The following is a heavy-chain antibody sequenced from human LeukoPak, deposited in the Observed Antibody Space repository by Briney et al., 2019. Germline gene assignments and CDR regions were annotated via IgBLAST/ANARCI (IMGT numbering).Heavy chain of an antibody. Sequence: GRSLRLSCAASGFTFDDYAMHWVRQAPGKGLEWVSGISWNSGRIGYVDCVKGRFTISRDNDKNSLYLQMNSLRAEDTALYYCAKAFPVDTAAFDIWGQGTMVTVSS. D-gene: IGHD5-18*01. CDR3: AKAFPVDTAAFDI. J-gene: IGHJ3*02. V-gene: IGHV3-9*01. CDR2: ISWNSGRI. CDR1: GFTFDDYA.